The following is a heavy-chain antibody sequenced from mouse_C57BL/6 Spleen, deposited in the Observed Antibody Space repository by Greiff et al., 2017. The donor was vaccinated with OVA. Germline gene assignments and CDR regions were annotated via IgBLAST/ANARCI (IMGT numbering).Heavy chain of an antibody. CDR3: AGSYPWYFDV. Sequence: VQLQQSGPELVKPGASVTLSCTASGYAFTSSWMNWVNQRSGKGLEWIGCFYPGGGDTNYNAKFKGQATLTADKSSSTAYMKLSSLTSEDSAVSFCAGSYPWYFDVWGTGTTVTVSS. J-gene: IGHJ1*03. V-gene: IGHV1-82*01. CDR2: FYPGGGDT. D-gene: IGHD2-12*01. CDR1: GYAFTSSW.